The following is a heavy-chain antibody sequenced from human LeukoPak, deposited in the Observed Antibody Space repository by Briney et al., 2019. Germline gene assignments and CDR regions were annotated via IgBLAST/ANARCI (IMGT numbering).Heavy chain of an antibody. V-gene: IGHV3-30*18. D-gene: IGHD2-21*01. CDR3: AKDMGESHGMDV. CDR1: GFTFSSND. J-gene: IGHJ6*02. CDR2: ISYDGSNK. Sequence: PGGSLRLSCAASGFTFSSNDMSWVRQAPGKGLEWVAVISYDGSNKYYADSVKGRFTISRDNSKNTLYLQMNSLGAEDTAVYYCAKDMGESHGMDVWGQGATVTVSS.